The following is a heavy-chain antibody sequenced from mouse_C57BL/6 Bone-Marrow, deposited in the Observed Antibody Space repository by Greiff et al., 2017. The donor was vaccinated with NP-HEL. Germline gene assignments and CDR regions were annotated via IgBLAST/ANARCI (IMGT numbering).Heavy chain of an antibody. CDR3: ARHSGSYYEFDY. CDR2: ISNLAYSI. Sequence: EVQRVESGGGLVQPGGSLKLSCAASGFTFSDYGMAWVRQAPRKGLEWVAFISNLAYSIYYADTVTGRVTISRENAKNTLYLEMSSLRSEDTAMYYCARHSGSYYEFDYWGQGTTLTVSS. V-gene: IGHV5-15*01. CDR1: GFTFSDYG. J-gene: IGHJ2*01. D-gene: IGHD2-12*01.